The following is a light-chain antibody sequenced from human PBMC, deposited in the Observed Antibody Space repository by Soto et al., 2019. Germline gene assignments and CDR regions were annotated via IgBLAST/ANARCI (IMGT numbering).Light chain of an antibody. Sequence: QSVLTQPRSVSGSPGQSVTISCTGTSSDVGGYNYVSWYQQHPDKAPKLMIYDVSKRPSGVPDRFSGSKSGNTASLTISGPQAEDEADYYGCSYAGSYTHVFGTGTKVTVL. V-gene: IGLV2-11*01. CDR3: CSYAGSYTHV. J-gene: IGLJ1*01. CDR1: SSDVGGYNY. CDR2: DVS.